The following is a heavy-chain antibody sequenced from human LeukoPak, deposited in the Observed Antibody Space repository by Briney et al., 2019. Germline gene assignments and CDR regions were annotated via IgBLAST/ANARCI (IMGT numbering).Heavy chain of an antibody. Sequence: GESLKISCKGSGYSFTTYWSGWVRQMRGKGLEWMGIIYPGDSDTRYSPSFQGQVTISADKSISTAYLQWSSLKASDTAMYYCARHVTMVRGIIFYYYGMDVWGQGTTVTGSS. J-gene: IGHJ6*02. V-gene: IGHV5-51*01. D-gene: IGHD3-10*01. CDR3: ARHVTMVRGIIFYYYGMDV. CDR1: GYSFTTYW. CDR2: IYPGDSDT.